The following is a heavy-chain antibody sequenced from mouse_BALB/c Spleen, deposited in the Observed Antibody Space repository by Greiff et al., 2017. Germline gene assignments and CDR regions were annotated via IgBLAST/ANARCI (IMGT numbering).Heavy chain of an antibody. V-gene: IGHV1-80*01. Sequence: QVQLQQSGAELVRPGSSVKISCKASGYAFSSYWMNWVKQRPGQGLEWIGQIYPGDGDTNYNGKFKGKATLTADKSSSTAYMQLSSLTSEDSAVYFCARSVYGYDWFAYWGQGTLVTVSA. CDR1: GYAFSSYW. D-gene: IGHD1-2*01. CDR2: IYPGDGDT. CDR3: ARSVYGYDWFAY. J-gene: IGHJ3*01.